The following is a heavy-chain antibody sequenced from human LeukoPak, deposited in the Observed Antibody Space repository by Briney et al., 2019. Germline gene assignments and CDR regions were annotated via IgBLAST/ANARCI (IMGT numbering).Heavy chain of an antibody. J-gene: IGHJ4*02. CDR1: GFTFSSYA. Sequence: GGSLRLSCAASGFTFSSYAMSWVRQAPGKGLEWVSAISGSGGSAYYADSVKGRSTISRDNSKNTLYLQMNSLRAEDTAVYYCAKDLGYYDSSGYYFGDYWGQGTLVTVSS. CDR2: ISGSGGSA. V-gene: IGHV3-23*01. D-gene: IGHD3-22*01. CDR3: AKDLGYYDSSGYYFGDY.